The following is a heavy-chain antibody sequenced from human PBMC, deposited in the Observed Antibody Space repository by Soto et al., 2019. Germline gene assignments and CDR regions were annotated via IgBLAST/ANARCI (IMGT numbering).Heavy chain of an antibody. V-gene: IGHV4-30-4*01. J-gene: IGHJ4*02. Sequence: SETLSLTCTVSGGSISSYYWSWIRQPPGKGLEWIGYIYYSGSTYYNPSLKSRVTISVDTSKNQFSLKLSSVTAADTAVYYCARAPVEGYYDSSGYDYWGQGTLVTVSS. D-gene: IGHD3-22*01. CDR2: IYYSGST. CDR1: GGSISSYY. CDR3: ARAPVEGYYDSSGYDY.